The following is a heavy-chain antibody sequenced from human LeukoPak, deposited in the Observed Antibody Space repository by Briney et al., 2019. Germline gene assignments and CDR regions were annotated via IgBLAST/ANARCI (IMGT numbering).Heavy chain of an antibody. J-gene: IGHJ4*02. Sequence: PGGSLRLSCAASGFTFDDYAMHWVRQAPGKGLEWVSGISWNSGSIGYADSVKGRFTISRDNAKNSLYLQMNSLRAEDTALYYCAKSGEWLVLPLIPSYFDYWGQGTLVTVSS. V-gene: IGHV3-9*01. D-gene: IGHD6-19*01. CDR2: ISWNSGSI. CDR1: GFTFDDYA. CDR3: AKSGEWLVLPLIPSYFDY.